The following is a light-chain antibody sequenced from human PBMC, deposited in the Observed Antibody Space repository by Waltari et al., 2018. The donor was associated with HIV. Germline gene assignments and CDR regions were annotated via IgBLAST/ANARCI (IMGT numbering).Light chain of an antibody. CDR1: RSNIGVNA. CDR3: AAWDDSLNVVV. Sequence: QSVLTQPPSVSEGPGQGVIISCSGMRSNIGVNAVHWYQHLPGKPPKLPVFSSDVVASGVSDRCSGSRSGTAASLAITGLQSDDEGLYYCAAWDDSLNVVVFGGGTKLSVL. CDR2: SSD. V-gene: IGLV1-36*01. J-gene: IGLJ2*01.